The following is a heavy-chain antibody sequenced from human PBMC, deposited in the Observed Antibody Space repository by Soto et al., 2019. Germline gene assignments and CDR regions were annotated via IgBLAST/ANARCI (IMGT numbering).Heavy chain of an antibody. CDR2: IYPGDSDT. CDR1: GYSFTSYW. J-gene: IGHJ3*02. CDR3: ARPGAYYDSSGYSDAFDI. V-gene: IGHV5-51*01. D-gene: IGHD3-22*01. Sequence: GESLKISCKGSGYSFTSYWIGWVRQMPGKGLEWMGIIYPGDSDTRYSPSFQGQVTISADKSISTAYLQWSSLKASDTAMYYCARPGAYYDSSGYSDAFDIWGQGTMVTVSS.